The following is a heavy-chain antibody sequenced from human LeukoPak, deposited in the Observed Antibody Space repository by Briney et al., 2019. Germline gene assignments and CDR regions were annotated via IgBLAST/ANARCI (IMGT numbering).Heavy chain of an antibody. CDR1: GYTFTDYY. D-gene: IGHD2-8*01. Sequence: ASVKVSCKASGYTFTDYYIHWVRQAPGQGLEWMAWINPNSGGTKYAQKFQGRVTVTGDTSISTAYMELSRLRSDDTAVYYCARGLPLGYCTYGVCYPPKHFDFWGQGTLVTVSS. V-gene: IGHV1-2*02. CDR3: ARGLPLGYCTYGVCYPPKHFDF. J-gene: IGHJ4*02. CDR2: INPNSGGT.